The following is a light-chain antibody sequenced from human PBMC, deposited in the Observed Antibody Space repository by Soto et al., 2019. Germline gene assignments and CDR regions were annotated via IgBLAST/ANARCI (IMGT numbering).Light chain of an antibody. CDR1: QSITTW. J-gene: IGKJ1*01. CDR3: QQSYSTTWT. Sequence: DIQMTQSPSTVSAYVGDSVTITCRASQSITTWLAWYQQRPGKAPKLLIYDVSSLQSGVPSRFSGSGSETDFTLTISSLQPEDFATYSCQQSYSTTWTFGQGTKVEIK. V-gene: IGKV1-39*01. CDR2: DVS.